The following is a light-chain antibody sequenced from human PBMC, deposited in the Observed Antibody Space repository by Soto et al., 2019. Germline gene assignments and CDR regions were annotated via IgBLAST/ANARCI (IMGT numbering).Light chain of an antibody. CDR3: QQGNTWPWT. CDR2: AAS. Sequence: EIVLTQSPGTLSLSPGEGVTLSCRASQSVGSSLAWYQQKLGQAPRLLIYAASDRATGIPGRFSGSGSGTDFTLIISSLEPEDFAFYYCQQGNTWPWTFGQGTKVDIK. J-gene: IGKJ1*01. V-gene: IGKV3-11*01. CDR1: QSVGSS.